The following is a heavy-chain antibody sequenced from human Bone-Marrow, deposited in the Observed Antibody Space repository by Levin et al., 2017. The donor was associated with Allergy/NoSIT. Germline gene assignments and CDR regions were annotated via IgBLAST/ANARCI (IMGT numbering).Heavy chain of an antibody. CDR1: GFTFSSYA. V-gene: IGHV3-23*01. Sequence: GESLKISCAASGFTFSSYAMSWVRQAPGKGLEWVSGISGSGGSTYYADSVKGRFTISRDNSKNTLYLQMNSLRAEDTAVYYCANSVAAAGTFYFDYWGQGTLVTVSS. D-gene: IGHD6-13*01. CDR3: ANSVAAAGTFYFDY. J-gene: IGHJ4*02. CDR2: ISGSGGST.